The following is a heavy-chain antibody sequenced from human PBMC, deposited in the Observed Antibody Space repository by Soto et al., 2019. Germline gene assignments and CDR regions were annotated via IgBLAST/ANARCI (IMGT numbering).Heavy chain of an antibody. J-gene: IGHJ3*02. D-gene: IGHD3-10*01. CDR1: GFTVSSNY. Sequence: EVQLVESGGGLVQPGGSLRLSCAASGFTVSSNYMSWVRQAPGKGLEWVSVIYTGGSTYYADSVKGRFTISRDNSKNTLYLQMNSLRAEDTAVYFCARALPGDDAFDIWGQGTMVTVSS. CDR3: ARALPGDDAFDI. V-gene: IGHV3-66*01. CDR2: IYTGGST.